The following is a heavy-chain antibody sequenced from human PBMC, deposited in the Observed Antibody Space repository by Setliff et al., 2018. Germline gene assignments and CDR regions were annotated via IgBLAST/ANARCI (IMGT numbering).Heavy chain of an antibody. J-gene: IGHJ6*03. CDR3: AREGVDTRSSTDYRYYMDV. CDR1: GSIFNTFG. CDR2: ISPYNGDT. D-gene: IGHD5-18*01. V-gene: IGHV1-18*01. Sequence: AASVKVSCKASGSIFNTFGINWMRRAPGQGLEWIGWISPYNGDTKYAQNLQDRVTIITDESTSTAYMELRSLRTEDTAVYYCAREGVDTRSSTDYRYYMDVWGKGTTVTVSS.